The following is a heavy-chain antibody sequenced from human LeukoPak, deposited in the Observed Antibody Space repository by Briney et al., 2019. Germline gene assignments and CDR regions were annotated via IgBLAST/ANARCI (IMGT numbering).Heavy chain of an antibody. CDR3: ARVRYCSGGSCYWSSDY. D-gene: IGHD2-15*01. CDR1: GYTFTGYY. Sequence: ASVKVSCKASGYTFTGYYMHWVRQAPGLGLEWMGWINPNSGGTNYAQKFQGRVTMTRDTSISTAYMELSRLRSDDTAVYYCARVRYCSGGSCYWSSDYWGQGTLVTVSS. V-gene: IGHV1-2*02. CDR2: INPNSGGT. J-gene: IGHJ4*02.